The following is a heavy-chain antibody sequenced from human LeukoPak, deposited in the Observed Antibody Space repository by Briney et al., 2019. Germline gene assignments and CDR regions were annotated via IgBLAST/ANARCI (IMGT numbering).Heavy chain of an antibody. J-gene: IGHJ6*02. CDR3: ARESPFDRAYYYDSSGPTDYYYYGMDV. D-gene: IGHD3-22*01. V-gene: IGHV1-18*01. CDR2: ISAYNGNT. CDR1: GYTFTSYG. Sequence: ASVKVSCKASGYTFTSYGISWVRQAPGQGLEWMGWISAYNGNTNYAQKLQGRVTMTTDTSTSTAYMELRSLRSDDTAVYYCARESPFDRAYYYDSSGPTDYYYYGMDVWGRGTTVTVSS.